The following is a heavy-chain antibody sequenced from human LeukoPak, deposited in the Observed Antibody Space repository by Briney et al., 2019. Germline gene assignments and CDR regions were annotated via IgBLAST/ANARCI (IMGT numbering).Heavy chain of an antibody. CDR2: ISGDGGST. CDR3: ATVGRWLQSPFDC. J-gene: IGHJ4*02. D-gene: IGHD5-24*01. Sequence: GGSLRLSCAASGFTFDGYGMHWVRQAPGKGPEWVSLISGDGGSTYYADSVKGRFTISRDNSKNSLYLQMNSLRTEDTALYYCATVGRWLQSPFDCWGQGILVTVSS. V-gene: IGHV3-43*02. CDR1: GFTFDGYG.